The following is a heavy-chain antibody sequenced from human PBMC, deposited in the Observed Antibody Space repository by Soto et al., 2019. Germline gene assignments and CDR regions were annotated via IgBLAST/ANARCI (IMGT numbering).Heavy chain of an antibody. V-gene: IGHV1-69*06. CDR3: ARDRGIVVVPAAIINYYYYGMDV. CDR1: GGTFSSYA. D-gene: IGHD2-2*01. Sequence: ASVKVSCKASGGTFSSYAISWVRQAPGQGLEWMGGIIPIFGTANYAQKFQGRVTITADKSTSTAYMELSSLRSEDTAVYYCARDRGIVVVPAAIINYYYYGMDVCGQGTTVTVSS. CDR2: IIPIFGTA. J-gene: IGHJ6*02.